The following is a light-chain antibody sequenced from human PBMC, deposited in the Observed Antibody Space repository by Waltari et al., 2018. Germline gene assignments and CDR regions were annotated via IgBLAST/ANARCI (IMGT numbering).Light chain of an antibody. V-gene: IGLV2-14*03. CDR1: SSDVGGDES. CDR2: DVN. CDR3: CSQSSYNGVI. J-gene: IGLJ2*01. Sequence: QSALVQPASVSGSPGQSITISCTGSSSDVGGDESASWYQDHPGQAPKVIIYDVNNRPSGVSDRFSGSKSGNTASLTISGLQAEDEANYYCCSQSSYNGVIFGGGTKLTVL.